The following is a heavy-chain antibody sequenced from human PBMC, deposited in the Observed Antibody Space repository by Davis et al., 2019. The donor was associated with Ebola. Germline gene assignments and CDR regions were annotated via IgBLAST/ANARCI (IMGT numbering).Heavy chain of an antibody. CDR3: ARGPPIGLYGMDV. CDR1: GGSFSGYY. J-gene: IGHJ6*02. Sequence: MPSETLSLTCAVYGGSFSGYYWSWIRQPPGKGLEWIGEINHSGSTNYNPSLKSRVTISVDTSKNQFSLKLSSVTAADTAVYYCARGPPIGLYGMDVWGQGTTVTVSS. CDR2: INHSGST. V-gene: IGHV4-34*01. D-gene: IGHD3-16*02.